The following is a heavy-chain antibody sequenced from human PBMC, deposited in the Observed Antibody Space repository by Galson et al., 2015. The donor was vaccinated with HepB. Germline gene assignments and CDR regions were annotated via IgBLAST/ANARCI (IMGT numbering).Heavy chain of an antibody. CDR2: IYYSGST. CDR3: AREVVYYDFWSGYYHPGIGMDV. Sequence: TLSLTCTVSGGSISSGGYYWSWIRQHPGKGLEWIGYIYYSGSTYYNPSLKSRVTISVDTSKNQFSLKLSSVTAADTAVYYCAREVVYYDFWSGYYHPGIGMDVWGQGTTVTVSS. J-gene: IGHJ6*02. D-gene: IGHD3-3*01. CDR1: GGSISSGGYY. V-gene: IGHV4-31*03.